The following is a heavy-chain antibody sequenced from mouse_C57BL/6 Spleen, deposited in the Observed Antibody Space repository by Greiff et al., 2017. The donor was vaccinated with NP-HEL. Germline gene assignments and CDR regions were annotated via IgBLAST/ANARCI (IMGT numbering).Heavy chain of an antibody. D-gene: IGHD1-1*01. CDR3: ARGGLDYYGSRRDFDY. V-gene: IGHV1-4*01. CDR1: GYTFTSYT. Sequence: VQVVESGAELARPGASVKMSCKASGYTFTSYTMHWVKQRPGQGLEWIGYINPSSGYTKYNQKFKDKATLTADKSSSTAYMQLSSLTSEDSAVYYCARGGLDYYGSRRDFDYWGQGTTLTVSS. J-gene: IGHJ2*01. CDR2: INPSSGYT.